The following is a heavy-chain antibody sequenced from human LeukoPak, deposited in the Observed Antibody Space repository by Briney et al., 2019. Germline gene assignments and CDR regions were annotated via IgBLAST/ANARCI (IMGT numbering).Heavy chain of an antibody. CDR2: ISGSGGST. D-gene: IGHD6-19*01. Sequence: GGSLRLSCAASGFTFSSYAMSWVRQAPGKGLEWVSAISGSGGSTYYADSVKGRFTISRDNSKNTLYLQMNSLRAEDTAVYYCAKGRQWLVPDYDWFDPWGQGTLVTVSS. CDR3: AKGRQWLVPDYDWFDP. J-gene: IGHJ5*02. CDR1: GFTFSSYA. V-gene: IGHV3-23*01.